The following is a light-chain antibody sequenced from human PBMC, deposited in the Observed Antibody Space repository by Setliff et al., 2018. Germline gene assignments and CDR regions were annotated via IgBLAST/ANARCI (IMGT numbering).Light chain of an antibody. CDR3: SAYTSSSTYV. J-gene: IGLJ1*01. CDR1: IGDVGAYDF. V-gene: IGLV2-14*01. Sequence: QSVLAQPASVSGSPGQSITVSCSGTIGDVGAYDFVSWYQRHPGKAPKLVIYEVTNRPSGISNRFSGSKSGNSASLIISGLQAEDEADYYCSAYTSSSTYVFGTGTKVTVL. CDR2: EVT.